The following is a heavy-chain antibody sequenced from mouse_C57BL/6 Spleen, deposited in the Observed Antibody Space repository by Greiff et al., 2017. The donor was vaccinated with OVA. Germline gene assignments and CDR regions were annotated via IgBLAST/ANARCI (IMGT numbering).Heavy chain of an antibody. CDR3: ARHGYYSNFDYYAMDY. CDR1: GYTFTEYT. J-gene: IGHJ4*01. CDR2: FYPGSGSI. V-gene: IGHV1-62-2*01. Sequence: VKLQESGAELVKPGASVKLSCKASGYTFTEYTIHWVKQRSGQGLEWIGWFYPGSGSIKYNEKFKDKATLTADKSSSTVYMELSRLTSEDSAVYFCARHGYYSNFDYYAMDYWGQGTSVTVSS. D-gene: IGHD2-5*01.